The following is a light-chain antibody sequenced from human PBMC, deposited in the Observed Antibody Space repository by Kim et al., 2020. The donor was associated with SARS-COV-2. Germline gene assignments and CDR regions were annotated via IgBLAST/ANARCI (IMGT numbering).Light chain of an antibody. J-gene: IGKJ1*01. V-gene: IGKV3-15*01. Sequence: SVSPGERATLSCRASQSVSISLAWYQQRPGQAPRLLIYGTSTRATAIPARFSGSGSGTEFTLTISSLQSEDFAVYYCQQYSDWPTFGQGTKVEIK. CDR3: QQYSDWPT. CDR2: GTS. CDR1: QSVSIS.